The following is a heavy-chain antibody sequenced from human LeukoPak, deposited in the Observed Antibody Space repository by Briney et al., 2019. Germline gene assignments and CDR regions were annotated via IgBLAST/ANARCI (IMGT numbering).Heavy chain of an antibody. CDR3: ARQLGYSSSWYNY. D-gene: IGHD6-13*01. Sequence: SETLPLTCTVSGGSISSSYWSWIRQPPGKGLEWIGSIYYSGSTYYNPSLKSRVTISVDTSKNQFSLKLSSVTAADTAVYYCARQLGYSSSWYNYWGQGTLVTVSS. V-gene: IGHV4-59*08. J-gene: IGHJ4*02. CDR2: IYYSGST. CDR1: GGSISSSY.